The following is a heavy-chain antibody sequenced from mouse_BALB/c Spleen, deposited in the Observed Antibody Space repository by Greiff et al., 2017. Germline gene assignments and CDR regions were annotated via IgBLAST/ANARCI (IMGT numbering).Heavy chain of an antibody. Sequence: VQLQQPGAELVKPGASVKMSCKASGYTFTSYWMHWVKQRPGQGLEWIGVIDPSDSYTSYNQKFKGKATLTVDTSSSTAYMQLSSLTSEDSAVYYCTRSRYEDAYWGQGTLVTVSA. CDR1: GYTFTSYW. J-gene: IGHJ3*01. CDR3: TRSRYEDAY. V-gene: IGHV1S127*01. CDR2: IDPSDSYT. D-gene: IGHD2-14*01.